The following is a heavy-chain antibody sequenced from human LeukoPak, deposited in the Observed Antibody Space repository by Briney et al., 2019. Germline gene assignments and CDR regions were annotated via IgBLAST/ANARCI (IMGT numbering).Heavy chain of an antibody. CDR2: IIPILGIA. V-gene: IGHV1-69*04. J-gene: IGHJ3*02. CDR1: GGTFSSYA. D-gene: IGHD3-3*01. CDR3: ARDPEPNYDFWSGYSDAFDI. Sequence: SVKVSCKAFGGTFSSYAISWVRQAPGQGLEWMGRIIPILGIANYAQKFQGRVTITADKYTSTAYMELSSLRSEDTAVYYCARDPEPNYDFWSGYSDAFDIWGQGTMVTVSS.